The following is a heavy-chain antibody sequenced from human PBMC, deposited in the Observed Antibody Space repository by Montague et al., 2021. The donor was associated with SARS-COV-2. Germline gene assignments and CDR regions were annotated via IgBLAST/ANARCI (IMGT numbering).Heavy chain of an antibody. V-gene: IGHV2-5*02. CDR2: IYWDDGK. Sequence: PALVKPTQTFTLICSFSGFSLNTRGAGVAWIRQPPGKALEWLGTIYWDDGKHYNSSLKSRLSMSKDTSKNQVVLILTDVDPADTATYFCAHREDDNNGESWFDPWGQGTLVTVSS. D-gene: IGHD2-8*01. CDR3: AHREDDNNGESWFDP. CDR1: GFSLNTRGAG. J-gene: IGHJ5*02.